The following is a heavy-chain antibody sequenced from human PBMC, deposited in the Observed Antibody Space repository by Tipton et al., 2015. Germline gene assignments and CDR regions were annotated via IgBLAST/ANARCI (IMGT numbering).Heavy chain of an antibody. CDR1: GFTFNSYW. J-gene: IGHJ3*02. CDR2: IKPDGSEK. D-gene: IGHD3-16*01. V-gene: IGHV3-7*01. CDR3: ATYTRTFNAFDI. Sequence: SLRLSCAASGFTFNSYWMNWVRQTPGKGLEWVANIKPDGSEKYSVASVEGRFTISRDNDKSSLYLQMNSLRVDDTATYYCATYTRTFNAFDIWGQGTMVIVSS.